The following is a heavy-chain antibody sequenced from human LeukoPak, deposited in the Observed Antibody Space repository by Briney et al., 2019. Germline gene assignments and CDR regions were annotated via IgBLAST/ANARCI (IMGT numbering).Heavy chain of an antibody. CDR1: GGSISSYY. V-gene: IGHV4-59*12. J-gene: IGHJ6*03. CDR2: IYYSGST. CDR3: ARAQAYYYYMDV. Sequence: SETLSLTCTVSGGSISSYYWSWIRQPPGKGLEWIGYIYYSGSTNYNPSLKSRVTISVDTSKNQFSLRLSSVTAADTAVYYCARAQAYYYYMDVWGKGTTVTVSS.